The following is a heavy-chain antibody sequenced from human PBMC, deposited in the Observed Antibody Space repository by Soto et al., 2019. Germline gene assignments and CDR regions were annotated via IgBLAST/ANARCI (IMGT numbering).Heavy chain of an antibody. Sequence: ASVKVSCKVSGYTLTELSMHWVRQAPGKGLEWMGGFDPEDGETIYAQKFQGRVTMTEDTSTDTAYMELSSLRSEDTAVYYCARRERFTMVRGSDAFDIWGQGTMVTVSS. J-gene: IGHJ3*02. CDR2: FDPEDGET. D-gene: IGHD3-10*01. CDR3: ARRERFTMVRGSDAFDI. CDR1: GYTLTELS. V-gene: IGHV1-24*01.